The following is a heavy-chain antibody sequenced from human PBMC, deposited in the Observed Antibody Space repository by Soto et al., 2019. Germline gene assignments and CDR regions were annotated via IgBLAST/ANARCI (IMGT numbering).Heavy chain of an antibody. CDR1: GGTFSSYT. Sequence: GASVKVSCKASGGTFSSYTISWVRQAPGQGLEWMGRIIPILGIANYAQKFQGRVTITADKSTSTAYMELSSLRSEDTAVYYCARPASYSSGWYGGPTGAFDIWGQGTMVTVSS. D-gene: IGHD6-19*01. V-gene: IGHV1-69*02. CDR3: ARPASYSSGWYGGPTGAFDI. CDR2: IIPILGIA. J-gene: IGHJ3*02.